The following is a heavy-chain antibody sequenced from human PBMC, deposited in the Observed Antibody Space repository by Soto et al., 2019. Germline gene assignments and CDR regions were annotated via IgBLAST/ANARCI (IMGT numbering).Heavy chain of an antibody. V-gene: IGHV4-4*07. J-gene: IGHJ4*02. CDR2: TYITGGT. Sequence: SETLSLTCSVSGDSISSYYWSWIRQSAGKGLEWIGRTYITGGTNYNPSLKSRVTMSLDTSKNQLSLKVTSVTAADTAVYYCAREYTETVDGPTPFYFDYWGQGTPVTVSS. CDR1: GDSISSYY. CDR3: AREYTETVDGPTPFYFDY. D-gene: IGHD6-19*01.